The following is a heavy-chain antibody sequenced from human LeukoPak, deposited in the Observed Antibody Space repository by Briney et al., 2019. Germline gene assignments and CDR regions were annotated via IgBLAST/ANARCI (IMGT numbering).Heavy chain of an antibody. V-gene: IGHV3-53*01. CDR1: GFTVSNNS. D-gene: IGHD1-26*01. Sequence: GGSLRLSCTVSGFTVSNNSWSWVRQAPGKGLEWVSFIYTGGNSHYSYSVKGRFTIPRDNSKNTLYLQMNSLRAEDTAVYYCAKDLGAPTLYYYYYYMDVWGKGTTVTISS. J-gene: IGHJ6*03. CDR3: AKDLGAPTLYYYYYYMDV. CDR2: IYTGGNS.